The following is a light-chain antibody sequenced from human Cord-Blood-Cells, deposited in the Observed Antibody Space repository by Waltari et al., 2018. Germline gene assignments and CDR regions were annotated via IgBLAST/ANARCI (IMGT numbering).Light chain of an antibody. V-gene: IGKV1-39*01. CDR2: AAS. Sequence: DIQMTPPPSSPPPSVGARVTITCRASQSISSYLNWYQQKPGKAPKLLIYAASSLQSGVPSRFSGSGSGTDFTLTISSLQPEDFATYYCQQSYSTPITFGQGTRLEIK. J-gene: IGKJ5*01. CDR1: QSISSY. CDR3: QQSYSTPIT.